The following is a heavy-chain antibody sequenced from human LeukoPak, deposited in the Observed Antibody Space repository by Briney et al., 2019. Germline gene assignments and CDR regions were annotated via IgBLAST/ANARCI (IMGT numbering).Heavy chain of an antibody. V-gene: IGHV1-2*02. J-gene: IGHJ4*02. CDR3: ARVRGYCSSTSCYHVY. CDR2: INPNSGGT. D-gene: IGHD2-2*01. CDR1: GYSFTGYY. Sequence: ASVKVSCKASGYSFTGYYMHWVRQAPGQGLEWVGWINPNSGGTNYAQKFQGRVTMTRDTSISTAYMELSRLRSDDTAVYYCARVRGYCSSTSCYHVYWGQGTLVTVSS.